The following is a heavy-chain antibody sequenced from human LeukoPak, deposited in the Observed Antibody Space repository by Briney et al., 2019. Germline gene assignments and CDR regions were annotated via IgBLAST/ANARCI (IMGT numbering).Heavy chain of an antibody. Sequence: GGSLRLSCAASGFTFSSYAMHWVRQAPGKGLEWVAVISYDGSNKYYADSVKGRFTISRDNSKNTLYLLMNSLRAEDTAVYYCARDTRVNWGQGTLVTVSS. D-gene: IGHD3-16*02. CDR1: GFTFSSYA. J-gene: IGHJ4*02. CDR3: ARDTRVN. V-gene: IGHV3-30-3*01. CDR2: ISYDGSNK.